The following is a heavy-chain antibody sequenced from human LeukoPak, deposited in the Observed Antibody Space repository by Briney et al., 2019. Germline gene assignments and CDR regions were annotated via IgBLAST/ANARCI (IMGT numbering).Heavy chain of an antibody. J-gene: IGHJ6*03. CDR2: IYYSGST. V-gene: IGHV4-61*01. CDR3: ARGGPPGYYYDYYMDV. Sequence: PSETLSLTCTVSGGSISSSSYYWSWLRQTPGKGLEWIGYIYYSGSTDFNPSLKSRVTISVDTSKNQFSLKMSSVTAADTAVYFCARGGPPGYYYDYYMDVWGKGTTVTISS. CDR1: GGSISSSSYY.